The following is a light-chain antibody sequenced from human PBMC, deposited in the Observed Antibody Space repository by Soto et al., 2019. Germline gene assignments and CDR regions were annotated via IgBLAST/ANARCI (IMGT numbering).Light chain of an antibody. V-gene: IGLV2-11*01. J-gene: IGLJ2*01. Sequence: QSALTQPRSVSGSPGQSVTISCTGTSSDVGNYNYVSWYQQHPGKAPKLMIHDVSKRPSGVPDRFSGSKSGNTASLTISGLKAEDEADYFCCSYAGSYTFVVFGGGTKLTVL. CDR3: CSYAGSYTFVV. CDR2: DVS. CDR1: SSDVGNYNY.